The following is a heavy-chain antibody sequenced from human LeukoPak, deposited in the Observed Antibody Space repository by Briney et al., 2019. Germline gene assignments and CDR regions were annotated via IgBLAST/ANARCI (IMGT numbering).Heavy chain of an antibody. V-gene: IGHV1-45*02. J-gene: IGHJ4*02. CDR3: AGETAAGFDY. CDR2: ITPFNGNT. Sequence: GASVKVSCKASGGTFSSYAISWVRQAPGQGLEWMGWITPFNGNTNYAQKFQDRVTITRDRSMSTAYMELSSLRSEDTAMYYCAGETAAGFDYWGQGTLVTVSS. CDR1: GGTFSSYA. D-gene: IGHD6-13*01.